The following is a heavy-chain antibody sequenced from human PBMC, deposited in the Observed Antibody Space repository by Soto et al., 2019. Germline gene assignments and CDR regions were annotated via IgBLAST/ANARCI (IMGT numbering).Heavy chain of an antibody. CDR3: ARDYSSSSGPSFDY. CDR2: IKQDGSEK. V-gene: IGHV3-7*05. Sequence: GGSLRLSCAASGFTFSSYWMSWVRQAPGKGLEWVANIKQDGSEKYYVDSVKGRLTTSRDNAKNSLYLQMNSLRAEDTAVYYCARDYSSSSGPSFDYWGQGTLVTVS. D-gene: IGHD6-6*01. J-gene: IGHJ4*02. CDR1: GFTFSSYW.